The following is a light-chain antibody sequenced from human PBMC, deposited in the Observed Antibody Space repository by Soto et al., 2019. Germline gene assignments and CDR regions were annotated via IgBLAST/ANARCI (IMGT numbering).Light chain of an antibody. CDR2: GAS. Sequence: EIVMTQSPATLSVSPGERATLSCRASQSVSSDLAWYLQKPGQAPSLLVYGASTRATGMPARFSGSGSGTEFTLTISSPQSEDFAVYYCQQYNIWPHTFGQGTKLEIK. CDR1: QSVSSD. V-gene: IGKV3-15*01. CDR3: QQYNIWPHT. J-gene: IGKJ2*01.